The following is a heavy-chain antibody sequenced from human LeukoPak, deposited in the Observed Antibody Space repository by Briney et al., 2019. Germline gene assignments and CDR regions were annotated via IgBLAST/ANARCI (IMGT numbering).Heavy chain of an antibody. V-gene: IGHV1-69*05. D-gene: IGHD2-21*02. CDR3: ARADCGGDCNDAFDI. CDR2: IIPIFGTA. J-gene: IGHJ3*02. Sequence: ASVKVSCKASGGTFSSYAISWVRQAPGQGLEWMGGIIPIFGTANYAQKFRGRVTITTDESTSTAYMELSSLRSEDTAVYYCARADCGGDCNDAFDIWGQGTMVTVSS. CDR1: GGTFSSYA.